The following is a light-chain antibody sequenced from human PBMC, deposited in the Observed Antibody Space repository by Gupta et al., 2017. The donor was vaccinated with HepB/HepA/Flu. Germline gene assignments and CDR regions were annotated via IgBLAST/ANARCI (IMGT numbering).Light chain of an antibody. V-gene: IGLV2-23*02. CDR2: EVT. CDR3: CSYAGLWITV. CDR1: SSDVGKYDI. J-gene: IGLJ3*02. Sequence: HSALTQPASVSGSPVQSITISCTGTSSDVGKYDIVSWYQQHPGKAPKLLIFEVTKRPSGVSNRFSGSKSGNTASLTISGLQAEDEGDYYCCSYAGLWITVFGGGTKLTVL.